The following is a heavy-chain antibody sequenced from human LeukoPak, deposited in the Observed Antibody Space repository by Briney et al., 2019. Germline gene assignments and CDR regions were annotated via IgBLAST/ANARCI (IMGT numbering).Heavy chain of an antibody. J-gene: IGHJ4*02. CDR1: GGSISSYY. D-gene: IGHD6-25*01. CDR2: IYHTGST. CDR3: ARRGRNSSGWQDYL. Sequence: PSETLSLTCTVSGGSISSYYWSCIRQPPGKGLEWIANIYHTGSTNYNPSLSSRATISIDTAKNQFSLKLTSVTAADTAVYYCARRGRNSSGWQDYLWGQGTLVTVSS. V-gene: IGHV4-59*01.